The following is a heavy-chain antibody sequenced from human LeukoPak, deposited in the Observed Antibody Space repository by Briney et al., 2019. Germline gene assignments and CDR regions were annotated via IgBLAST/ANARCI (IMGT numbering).Heavy chain of an antibody. J-gene: IGHJ2*01. CDR1: GGSISSYY. CDR2: IYYSGST. D-gene: IGHD4-17*01. Sequence: PSETLSLTCTVAGGSISSYYGSWIRQPPGKGLEWIGYIYYSGSTNYNPSLKSRVTISVDTSKNQFSLKLSSVTAADTAVYYCAREYGDYSNWYFDLWGRGTLVTVSS. CDR3: AREYGDYSNWYFDL. V-gene: IGHV4-59*01.